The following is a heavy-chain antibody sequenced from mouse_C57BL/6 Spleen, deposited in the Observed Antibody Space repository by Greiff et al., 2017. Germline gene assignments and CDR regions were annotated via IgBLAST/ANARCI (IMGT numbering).Heavy chain of an antibody. D-gene: IGHD3-2*02. CDR3: ARTGAGGSGYFAY. CDR1: GFTFSDYG. J-gene: IGHJ3*01. Sequence: VQLQQSGGGLVKPGGSLKLSCAASGFTFSDYGMHWVRQAPEKGLEWVAYISSGSSTIYYADTVKGRFTISRDNAKNTLFLQMTSLRSEDTAMYYCARTGAGGSGYFAYWGQGTLVTVSA. V-gene: IGHV5-17*01. CDR2: ISSGSSTI.